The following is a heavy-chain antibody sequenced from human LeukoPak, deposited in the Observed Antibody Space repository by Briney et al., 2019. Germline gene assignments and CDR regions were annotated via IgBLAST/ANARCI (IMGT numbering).Heavy chain of an antibody. V-gene: IGHV1-46*01. J-gene: IGHJ4*02. CDR2: INPSSGST. D-gene: IGHD3-22*01. Sequence: ASVKVSCKASGYTFTSYYLHWVRQAPGQGLEWMGIINPSSGSTSYAQKFQGRVTMTRDTSTSTVYMELSSLRSEDTAVYYCARGSRVYYDSSGYYPYWGQGTLVTVSS. CDR3: ARGSRVYYDSSGYYPY. CDR1: GYTFTSYY.